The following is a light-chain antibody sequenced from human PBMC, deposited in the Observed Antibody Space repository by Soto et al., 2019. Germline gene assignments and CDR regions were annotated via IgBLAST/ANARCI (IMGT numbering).Light chain of an antibody. V-gene: IGKV1-16*01. J-gene: IGKJ4*01. Sequence: DIQMTQSPSSLSASVGDTVTITCRASQGTSNFLAWFQQKPGKAPTSLISEASSLQSGVPSRFGGSGSGTDFTLTISSLQPEDFATYYCQQYHSYPVTFGGGTKVEIK. CDR1: QGTSNF. CDR3: QQYHSYPVT. CDR2: EAS.